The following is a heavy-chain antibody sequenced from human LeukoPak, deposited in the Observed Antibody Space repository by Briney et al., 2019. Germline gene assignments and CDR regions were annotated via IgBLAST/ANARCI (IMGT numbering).Heavy chain of an antibody. CDR2: INPNSGGT. D-gene: IGHD6-13*01. Sequence: ASVKVSCKASGYTFTGYYMHWVRQAPGQGLEWMGWINPNSGGTNYAQKFQGRVTMTRDTSISTAYMELSRLRSDDTAVYYCARYPTIAAARHYGMDVWGQGPTVTVSS. CDR1: GYTFTGYY. V-gene: IGHV1-2*02. J-gene: IGHJ6*02. CDR3: ARYPTIAAARHYGMDV.